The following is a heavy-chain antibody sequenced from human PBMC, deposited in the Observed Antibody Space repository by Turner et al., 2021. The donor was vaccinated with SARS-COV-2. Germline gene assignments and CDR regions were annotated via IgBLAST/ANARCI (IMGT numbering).Heavy chain of an antibody. Sequence: QVQLVQSGAGGKKPGASVKVYCHGSGDTLIELSMHWVRQAPGKGLEWMGGFDPEDGETIYAQKFQGRVTMTEDTSTDTAYMELSSLRSEDTAVYYCATAPPYCTNGVCPNWFDPWGQGTLVTVSS. CDR2: FDPEDGET. CDR1: GDTLIELS. V-gene: IGHV1-24*01. CDR3: ATAPPYCTNGVCPNWFDP. D-gene: IGHD2-8*01. J-gene: IGHJ5*02.